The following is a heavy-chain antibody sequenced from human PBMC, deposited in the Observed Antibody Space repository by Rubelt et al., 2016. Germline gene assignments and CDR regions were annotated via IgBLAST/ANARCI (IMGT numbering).Heavy chain of an antibody. Sequence: QVQLVQSGAEVKKPGASVKVSCKASGYTFTSYAMHWVRQAPGQRLEWMGWINAGHGNTKNSQKFQGCVPITRDTSASTAYMELSSLRSEDTAVYYCARGYCSGGSCYYFDYWGQGTLVTVSS. CDR1: GYTFTSYA. CDR3: ARGYCSGGSCYYFDY. CDR2: INAGHGNT. D-gene: IGHD2-15*01. J-gene: IGHJ4*02. V-gene: IGHV1-3*01.